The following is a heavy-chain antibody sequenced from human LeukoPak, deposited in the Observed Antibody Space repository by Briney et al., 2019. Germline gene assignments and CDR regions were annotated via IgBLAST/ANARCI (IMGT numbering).Heavy chain of an antibody. J-gene: IGHJ4*02. CDR3: ARLGLHGSGTYYFFDY. Sequence: ASVKVSCKASGQSLTGYFIHWVRQAPGQGLEWVGRIDPNTGDTIYAQNFQGRVTVTSATSISTAYMELSRLTSDDTAVYFCARLGLHGSGTYYFFDYWGQGTLVTVS. CDR2: IDPNTGDT. V-gene: IGHV1-2*06. D-gene: IGHD3-10*01. CDR1: GQSLTGYF.